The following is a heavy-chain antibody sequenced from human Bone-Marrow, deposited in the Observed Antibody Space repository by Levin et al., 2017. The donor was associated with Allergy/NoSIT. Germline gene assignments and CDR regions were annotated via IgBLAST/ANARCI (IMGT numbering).Heavy chain of an antibody. CDR1: GFTFSNYG. CDR2: ISNTGAST. Sequence: TGGSLRLSCGASGFTFSNYGMSWVRQAPGKGLEWVSTISNTGASTHYADSVKGRFTMSRDNSKNTVYLQMNSLRAEDTAVYYCAKGYYANDYWGQGTLVTVSS. D-gene: IGHD2/OR15-2a*01. J-gene: IGHJ4*02. CDR3: AKGYYANDY. V-gene: IGHV3-23*01.